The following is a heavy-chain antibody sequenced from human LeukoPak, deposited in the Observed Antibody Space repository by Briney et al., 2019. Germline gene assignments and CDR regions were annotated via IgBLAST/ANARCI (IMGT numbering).Heavy chain of an antibody. J-gene: IGHJ4*02. Sequence: GGSLRLSCAASGFTFSSYWMSWVRQAPGKGLEWVANIKQDGSEKYYVDSVKGRFTISRDNAKNSLYLQMNSLRAEDTAVYYCAVTYYDYVWGSYRYVESKNYFDYWGQGTLVTVSS. CDR3: AVTYYDYVWGSYRYVESKNYFDY. D-gene: IGHD3-16*02. CDR1: GFTFSSYW. V-gene: IGHV3-7*01. CDR2: IKQDGSEK.